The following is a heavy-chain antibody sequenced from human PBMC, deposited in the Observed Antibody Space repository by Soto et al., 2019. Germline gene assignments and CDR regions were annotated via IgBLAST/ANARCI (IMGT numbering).Heavy chain of an antibody. J-gene: IGHJ3*02. CDR1: GYTFTGYY. CDR2: INPNSGGT. D-gene: IGHD6-6*01. CDR3: ARDRGSSSGDADNAFDI. Sequence: QVQLVQSGAEVKKPGASVKVSCKASGYTFTGYYMHWVRQAPGQGLEWMGWINPNSGGTNYAQKFQGCVTMTRDTSISTAYMELSRLRSDDTAVYYCARDRGSSSGDADNAFDIWGQGTMVTVSS. V-gene: IGHV1-2*04.